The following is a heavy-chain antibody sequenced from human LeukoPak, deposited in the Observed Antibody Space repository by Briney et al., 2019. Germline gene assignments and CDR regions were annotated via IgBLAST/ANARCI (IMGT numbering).Heavy chain of an antibody. CDR3: VRVKGSYFDY. V-gene: IGHV3-48*01. D-gene: IGHD2-15*01. CDR2: ISSSGSAI. J-gene: IGHJ4*02. Sequence: GGSLRPSCAASGFPLSSYSINWVRQAPGKGLEWVSYISSSGSAIYYVDSVKGRFTVSRDNAKNSLFLQMNSPRAEDTAVYYCVRVKGSYFDYWGQGALVTVSS. CDR1: GFPLSSYS.